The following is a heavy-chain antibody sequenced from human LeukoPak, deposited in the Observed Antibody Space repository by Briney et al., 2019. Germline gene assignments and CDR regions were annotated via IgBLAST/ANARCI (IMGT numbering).Heavy chain of an antibody. V-gene: IGHV4-39*01. CDR2: IYYSGST. Sequence: SETLSLTCTVSGGSISSTSYYWGWIRQPPGKGLEWIGNIYYSGSTYYNPSLNSRVTISVDTSKNQFSLKLSSVTAADTAVYYCARLPQPSDILTANANSFDYWGQGSLVTVSS. D-gene: IGHD3-9*01. CDR1: GGSISSTSYY. J-gene: IGHJ4*02. CDR3: ARLPQPSDILTANANSFDY.